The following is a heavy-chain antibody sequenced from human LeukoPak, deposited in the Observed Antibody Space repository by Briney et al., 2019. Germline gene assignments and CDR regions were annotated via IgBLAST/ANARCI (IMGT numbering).Heavy chain of an antibody. CDR3: ARTTEGYAGGPGYSYYYYMDV. D-gene: IGHD5-12*01. Sequence: PSETLSLTCTVAGDSISGYYWSWIRQPPGKGLEWIGFIHYSGSTHYNPSLKSRVTISVVTSKNQFSLKLRSVTAADTAVYYCARTTEGYAGGPGYSYYYYMDVWGKGTTVTISS. J-gene: IGHJ6*03. CDR1: GDSISGYY. CDR2: IHYSGST. V-gene: IGHV4-59*01.